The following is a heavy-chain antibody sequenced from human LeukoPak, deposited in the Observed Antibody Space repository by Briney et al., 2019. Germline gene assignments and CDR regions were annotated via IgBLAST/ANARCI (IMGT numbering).Heavy chain of an antibody. Sequence: KPSGTLSLTCAVSGGSLSGYYWTWIRQPPGKGLEWIGEIYHSGSTNYNPSLKSRVTISVDKSKNQFSLKLSSVTAADTAVYYCARGLYYYDSSDYYYYMDVWGKGTTVTVSS. CDR2: IYHSGST. V-gene: IGHV4-34*01. J-gene: IGHJ6*03. CDR1: GGSLSGYY. CDR3: ARGLYYYDSSDYYYYMDV. D-gene: IGHD3-22*01.